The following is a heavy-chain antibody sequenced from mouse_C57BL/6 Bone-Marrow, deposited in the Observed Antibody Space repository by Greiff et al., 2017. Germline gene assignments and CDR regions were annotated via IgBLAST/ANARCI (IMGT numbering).Heavy chain of an antibody. V-gene: IGHV1-19*01. D-gene: IGHD1-1*01. CDR1: GYTFTDYY. CDR3: ASITTVVARDY. J-gene: IGHJ2*01. Sequence: VQLKQSGPVLVKPGASVKMSCKASGYTFTDYYMNWVKQSHGKSLEWLGVINPYNGGTSYNLKFKGKATLTVDQSSSTAYMELNSLTSEYSAVYSCASITTVVARDYWGQGTTLTGSS. CDR2: INPYNGGT.